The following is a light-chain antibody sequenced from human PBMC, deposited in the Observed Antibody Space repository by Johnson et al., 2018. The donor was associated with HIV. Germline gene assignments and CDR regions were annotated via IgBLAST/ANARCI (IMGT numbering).Light chain of an antibody. V-gene: IGLV1-51*02. CDR1: SSNIRNNF. CDR3: GTWDNSLSAV. CDR2: AND. J-gene: IGLJ1*01. Sequence: QSVLTQPPSVSAAPGQKVTISCSGSSSNIRNNFVSWYQQLPGTAPKLLIYANDKRPSGIPDRFSGSKSGTSATLGITGLQTGDEADYYCGTWDNSLSAVFGTGTKVTVL.